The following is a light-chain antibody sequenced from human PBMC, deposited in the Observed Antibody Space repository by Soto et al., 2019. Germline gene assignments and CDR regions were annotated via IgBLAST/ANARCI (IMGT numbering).Light chain of an antibody. V-gene: IGKV3-15*01. CDR2: GAS. J-gene: IGKJ4*01. Sequence: EIVMTQSPDTLSVYPGERATLSCRASQSVSSNLALYQQKPGQAPRLLIYGASTRATDIPARISGSGSGTEFTLTISSLQSEDFAVYYCQHYNNWLGTFGGGTMVDIK. CDR3: QHYNNWLGT. CDR1: QSVSSN.